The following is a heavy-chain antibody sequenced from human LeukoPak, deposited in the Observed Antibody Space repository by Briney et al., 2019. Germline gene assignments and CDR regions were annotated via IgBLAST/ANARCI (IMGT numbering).Heavy chain of an antibody. CDR3: ARSPTYYYMDV. V-gene: IGHV3-30-3*01. CDR1: GFTFSNYV. Sequence: GGSLRLSCEASGFTFSNYVIHWVRQAPGKGLEWLAVISYDGINKYCADSVKGRFTISRDQSKTTVDLQMDSLGGADTAVYYCARSPTYYYMDVWGKGTTVTVSS. J-gene: IGHJ6*03. CDR2: ISYDGINK.